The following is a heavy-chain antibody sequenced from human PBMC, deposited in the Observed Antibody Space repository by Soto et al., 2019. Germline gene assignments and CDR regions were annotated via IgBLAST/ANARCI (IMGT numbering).Heavy chain of an antibody. D-gene: IGHD2-15*01. CDR2: IKQDGSEK. Sequence: GGSLRLSCAASGFTFSSYWMSWVRQAPGKGLEWVANIKQDGSEKYYVDSVKGRFTISRDNAKNSLYLQMNSLRAEDTAVYYCARDQYCSGGSCYSRKAPAGHWGQGTLVTVSS. CDR1: GFTFSSYW. J-gene: IGHJ4*02. CDR3: ARDQYCSGGSCYSRKAPAGH. V-gene: IGHV3-7*03.